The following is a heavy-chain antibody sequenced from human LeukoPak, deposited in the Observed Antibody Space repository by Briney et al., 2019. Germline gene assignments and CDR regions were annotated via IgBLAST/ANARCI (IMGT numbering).Heavy chain of an antibody. CDR1: GGSFSNYY. Sequence: SETLSLTCTVSGGSFSNYYGSWIRQPPGKGLEWIGYIYYSGSINYNPSLKSRVTISVDMSKNQFSLQLSSVTAADTAVYYCARQSRDGDYIAKLFDYWGQGTLVTVSS. CDR3: ARQSRDGDYIAKLFDY. J-gene: IGHJ4*02. D-gene: IGHD4-17*01. V-gene: IGHV4-59*08. CDR2: IYYSGSI.